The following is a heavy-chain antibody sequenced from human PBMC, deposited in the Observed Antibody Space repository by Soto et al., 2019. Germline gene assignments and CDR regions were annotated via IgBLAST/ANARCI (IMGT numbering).Heavy chain of an antibody. D-gene: IGHD6-6*01. Sequence: SETLSLTCAVYGGSFSGYYWSWIRQPPGKGLEWIGEINHSGSTNYNPSLKSRVTISVDTSKNQFSLKLSSVTAADTAVYYCARGYSSSSFGARYYYCYMDVRGKGTTVTVSS. V-gene: IGHV4-34*01. CDR3: ARGYSSSSFGARYYYCYMDV. J-gene: IGHJ6*03. CDR2: INHSGST. CDR1: GGSFSGYY.